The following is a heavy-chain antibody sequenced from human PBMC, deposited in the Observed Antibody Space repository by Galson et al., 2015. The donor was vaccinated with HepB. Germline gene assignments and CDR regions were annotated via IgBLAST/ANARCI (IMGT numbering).Heavy chain of an antibody. CDR2: IYPGDSDT. Sequence: QSGAEVTKPGESLKISCKGSGYSFTSYWIGWVRQMPGKGLEWMGIIYPGDSDTRYSPSFQGQVTISADKSISTAYLQWSSLRASDTAMYYCARWSSSRWPLDPAYYYYYMDVWGKGTTVTVSS. CDR1: GYSFTSYW. J-gene: IGHJ6*03. V-gene: IGHV5-51*01. D-gene: IGHD6-13*01. CDR3: ARWSSSRWPLDPAYYYYYMDV.